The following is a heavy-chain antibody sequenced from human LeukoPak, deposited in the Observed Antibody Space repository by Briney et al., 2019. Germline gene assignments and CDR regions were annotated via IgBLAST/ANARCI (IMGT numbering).Heavy chain of an antibody. CDR1: GFTFGDYA. D-gene: IGHD2-2*01. CDR2: IRSKAYGGTT. Sequence: GGSLRLSCTASGFTFGDYAMSWVRQAPGKGLEWVGFIRSKAYGGTTEYAASVKGRFTISRDDSKSIAYLQMNSLKTEDTAVYYCTRLTIVVVPAAITRTYNWFDPWGQGTLVTVSS. V-gene: IGHV3-49*04. CDR3: TRLTIVVVPAAITRTYNWFDP. J-gene: IGHJ5*02.